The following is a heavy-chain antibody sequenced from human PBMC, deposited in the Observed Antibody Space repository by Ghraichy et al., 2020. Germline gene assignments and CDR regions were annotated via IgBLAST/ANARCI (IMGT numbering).Heavy chain of an antibody. J-gene: IGHJ4*02. Sequence: SETLSLTCAVYGGSFSGYYWSWIRQPPGKGLEWIGEINHSGSTNYNPSLKSRVTISVDTSKNQFSLKLSSVTAADTAVYYCARVERADGPFTYYYDSSGYYRGVPFDYWGQGTLVTVSS. V-gene: IGHV4-34*01. CDR2: INHSGST. CDR1: GGSFSGYY. CDR3: ARVERADGPFTYYYDSSGYYRGVPFDY. D-gene: IGHD3-22*01.